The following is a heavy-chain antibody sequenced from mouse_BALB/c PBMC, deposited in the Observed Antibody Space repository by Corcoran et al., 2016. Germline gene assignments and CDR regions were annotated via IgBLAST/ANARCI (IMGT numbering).Heavy chain of an antibody. J-gene: IGHJ1*01. V-gene: IGHV14-3*02. D-gene: IGHD4-1*01. Sequence: EVQLQQSGAELVKPGASVKLSCTASGFNIKDTYMHWVKQRPEQSLEWIGRIDPANGNTKSDPKFQGKATITADTSSNTAYLQLSSLTSEDTAVYYCANWDWYFDVWGAGTTVTVSS. CDR3: ANWDWYFDV. CDR1: GFNIKDTY. CDR2: IDPANGNT.